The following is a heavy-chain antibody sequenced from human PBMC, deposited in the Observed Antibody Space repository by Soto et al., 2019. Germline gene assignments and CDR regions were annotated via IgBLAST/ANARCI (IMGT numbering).Heavy chain of an antibody. V-gene: IGHV3-21*01. J-gene: IGHJ4*02. CDR1: GFTFRTYG. Sequence: VQLEESGGGVVQPGTSLRLSCAASGFTFRTYGMNWVRRAPGGGLEWVASISSSGSFIYYADSVKGRFTISRDDAEKSLYLQMNSLRAEDTALYYCAREPEGIAAALDYWGQGTLVTVSS. CDR3: AREPEGIAAALDY. D-gene: IGHD6-13*01. CDR2: ISSSGSFI.